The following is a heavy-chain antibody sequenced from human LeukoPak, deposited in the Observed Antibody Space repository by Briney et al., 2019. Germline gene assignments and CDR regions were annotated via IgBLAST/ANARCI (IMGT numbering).Heavy chain of an antibody. CDR2: VYYSGST. CDR1: GGSFEHYF. CDR3: ASHRRSHGSEY. D-gene: IGHD3-10*01. J-gene: IGHJ4*02. V-gene: IGHV4-59*01. Sequence: SETLSLTCTVSGGSFEHYFWSWIRQPPGKGLEWIGYVYYSGSTDYSPSLKSRLTISADTSKNQFPLRLSSVTAADTAVYYCASHRRSHGSEYWGQGTLVTVSS.